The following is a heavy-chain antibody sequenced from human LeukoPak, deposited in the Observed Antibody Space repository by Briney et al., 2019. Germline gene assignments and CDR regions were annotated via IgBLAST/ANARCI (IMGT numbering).Heavy chain of an antibody. Sequence: SVKVSCKASGGTFSSYAISWVRQAPGQGLEWMGGIIPIFGTANYAQKFQGRVTITADESTSTAYMELSSLRSEDTAVYYCARDRPCSGGSCYDAFDIWGQGTMVTVSS. D-gene: IGHD2-15*01. CDR2: IIPIFGTA. J-gene: IGHJ3*02. CDR1: GGTFSSYA. CDR3: ARDRPCSGGSCYDAFDI. V-gene: IGHV1-69*01.